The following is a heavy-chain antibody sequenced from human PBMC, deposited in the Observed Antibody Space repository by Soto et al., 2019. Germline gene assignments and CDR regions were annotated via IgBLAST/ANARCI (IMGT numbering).Heavy chain of an antibody. D-gene: IGHD6-13*01. J-gene: IGHJ3*02. V-gene: IGHV3-74*01. Sequence: EVQLVESGGGLVEPGGSLRLSCAASGFTFSSYWMYWVRQAPGKGLEWVSHMNNDGSYIIYAESVKGRFIFSRDNAKNSLYLQMNSLRAEDTAFYYCVRGGYMHAFDIWGQGTMVTVSS. CDR1: GFTFSSYW. CDR2: MNNDGSYI. CDR3: VRGGYMHAFDI.